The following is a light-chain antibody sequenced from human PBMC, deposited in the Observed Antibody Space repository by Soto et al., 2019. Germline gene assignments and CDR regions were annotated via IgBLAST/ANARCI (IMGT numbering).Light chain of an antibody. V-gene: IGKV1-39*01. CDR2: AAS. Sequence: DMQMTQSPSSLSASVGDRVAITCRASQTIRSFLNWYQQKPGKAPKLLIFAASSLQTGVPSRFSGSGSGTDFTLIISSLQPDDFATYFCQQSFSTPLTFGGGTKVEMK. CDR1: QTIRSF. J-gene: IGKJ4*01. CDR3: QQSFSTPLT.